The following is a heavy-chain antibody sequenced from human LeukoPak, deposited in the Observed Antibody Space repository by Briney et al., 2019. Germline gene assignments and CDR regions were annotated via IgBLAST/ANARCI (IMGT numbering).Heavy chain of an antibody. CDR2: IDHSGNT. D-gene: IGHD3-22*01. Sequence: SETLSLTCAVSGYSINSGYCWGWIRQPPGKGLEWIGGIDHSGNTHYNPSLKNRVTISVDTSKNEFSLKLSSVTATDTAVYYCARDRGDSSGYYFPFDYWGQGTLVTVSS. CDR3: ARDRGDSSGYYFPFDY. CDR1: GYSINSGYC. J-gene: IGHJ4*02. V-gene: IGHV4-38-2*02.